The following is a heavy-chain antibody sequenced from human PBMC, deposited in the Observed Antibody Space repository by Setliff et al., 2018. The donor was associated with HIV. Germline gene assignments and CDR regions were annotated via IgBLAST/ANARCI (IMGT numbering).Heavy chain of an antibody. CDR2: ISSNIIYI. CDR3: ARTSTTTGTTLNWFDP. CDR1: GFTLSTYT. J-gene: IGHJ5*02. D-gene: IGHD1-1*01. Sequence: GGSLRLSCAASGFTLSTYTMNWVRQAPGKGLDWISSISSNIIYIYYADSVRGRFTISRDNAKNSLYLQMNSLRVEDTAVYYCARTSTTTGTTLNWFDPWGQGTLVTVSS. V-gene: IGHV3-21*01.